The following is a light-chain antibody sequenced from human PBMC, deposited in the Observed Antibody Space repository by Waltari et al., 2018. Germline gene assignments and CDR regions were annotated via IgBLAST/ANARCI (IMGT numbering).Light chain of an antibody. CDR1: QRGDVY. J-gene: IGKJ4*01. V-gene: IGKV3-11*01. CDR2: DTS. CDR3: QQRRNWPLT. Sequence: CSASQRGDVYLAWYQQRPGQAPRLLIYDTSNRATDIPARFSGSGSETDFSLTISSLEPEDFAVYYCQQRRNWPLTFGGGTKVEIK.